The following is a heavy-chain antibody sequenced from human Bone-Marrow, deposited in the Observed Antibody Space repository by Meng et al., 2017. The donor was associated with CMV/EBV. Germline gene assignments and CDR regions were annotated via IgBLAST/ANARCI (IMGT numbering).Heavy chain of an antibody. CDR2: IYYSGST. J-gene: IGHJ4*02. V-gene: IGHV4-39*07. CDR3: ARCVWGYGSSTSCPGPAAFDY. CDR1: GGSISSSSYY. D-gene: IGHD2-2*01. Sequence: SETLSLTCTVSGGSISSSSYYWGWNRQPPGKGLEWIGSIYYSGSTYYNPSLKSRVTISVDTSKNQFSLKLSSVTAADTAVYYCARCVWGYGSSTSCPGPAAFDYWGQGTLVTVSS.